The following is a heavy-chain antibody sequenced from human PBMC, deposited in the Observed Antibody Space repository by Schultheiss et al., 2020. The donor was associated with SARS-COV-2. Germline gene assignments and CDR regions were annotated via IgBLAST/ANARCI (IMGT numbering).Heavy chain of an antibody. CDR3: ARVSKWELLLYEPTEEFDP. J-gene: IGHJ5*02. CDR2: ISGSGGST. Sequence: GGSLRLSCAASGFTFSSYAMSWVRQAPGKGLEWVSAISGSGGSTYYADSVKGRFTISRDNSKNTLYLQMNSLRAEDTAVYYCARVSKWELLLYEPTEEFDPWGQGTLVTVSS. D-gene: IGHD1-26*01. CDR1: GFTFSSYA. V-gene: IGHV3-23*01.